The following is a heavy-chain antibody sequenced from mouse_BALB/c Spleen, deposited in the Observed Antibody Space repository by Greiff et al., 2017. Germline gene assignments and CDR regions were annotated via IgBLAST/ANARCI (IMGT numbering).Heavy chain of an antibody. V-gene: IGHV3-8*02. Sequence: DVKLQESGPSLVKPSQTLSLTCSVTGDSITSGYWNWIRKFPGNKLEYMGYISYSGSTYYNPSLKSRISITRDTSKNQYYLQLNSVTTEDTATYYCARGARYATTDWFAYWGQGTLVTVSA. CDR2: ISYSGST. J-gene: IGHJ3*01. CDR3: ARGARYATTDWFAY. D-gene: IGHD2-14*01. CDR1: GDSITSGY.